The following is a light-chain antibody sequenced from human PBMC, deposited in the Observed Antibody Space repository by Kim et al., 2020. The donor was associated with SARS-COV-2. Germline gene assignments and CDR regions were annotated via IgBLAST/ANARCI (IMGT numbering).Light chain of an antibody. CDR3: QHYNSYWT. CDR1: QNINNW. V-gene: IGKV1-5*01. Sequence: DIQMTQSPSTLSASVGDRVTITCRASQNINNWLAWYQQKPGKAPKLLIYDASSLESGVPSRFSGSGSGTEFTLTISSLQPDDFATYYCQHYNSYWTFGQGTKLEIK. J-gene: IGKJ1*01. CDR2: DAS.